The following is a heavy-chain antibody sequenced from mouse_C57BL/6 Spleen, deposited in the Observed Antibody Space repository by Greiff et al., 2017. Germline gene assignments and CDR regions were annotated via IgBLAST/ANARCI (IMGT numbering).Heavy chain of an antibody. V-gene: IGHV1-64*01. D-gene: IGHD1-1*01. Sequence: QVQLQQSGAELVKPGASVKLSCKASGYTFTSYWMHWVKQRPGQGLEWIGMIHPNSGSTNYNEKFKSKATLTVDKSSSTAYMQLSSLTSEDSAVYYCARSHGSSYDYFDYWGQGTTLTVSS. CDR1: GYTFTSYW. J-gene: IGHJ2*01. CDR3: ARSHGSSYDYFDY. CDR2: IHPNSGST.